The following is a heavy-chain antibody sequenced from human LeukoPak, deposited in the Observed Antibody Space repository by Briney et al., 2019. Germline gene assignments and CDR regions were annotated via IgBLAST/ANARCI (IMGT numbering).Heavy chain of an antibody. J-gene: IGHJ5*02. Sequence: PGGSLRLSCAASGFTFDDYDMSWVRQAPGKGLEWVSSISSSSSYIYYADSVKGRFTISRDNAKNSLYLQMNSLRAEDTAVYYCARDGGWYFDPWGQGTLVTVSS. CDR1: GFTFDDYD. D-gene: IGHD6-19*01. CDR2: ISSSSSYI. CDR3: ARDGGWYFDP. V-gene: IGHV3-21*01.